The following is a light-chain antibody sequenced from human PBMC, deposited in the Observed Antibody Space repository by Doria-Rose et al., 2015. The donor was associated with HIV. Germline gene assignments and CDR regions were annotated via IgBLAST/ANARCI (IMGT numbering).Light chain of an antibody. V-gene: IGKV3-20*01. CDR3: HQYGTSWT. J-gene: IGKJ1*01. Sequence: EIVMTQSPGTLSLSPGERATLSCRASQSFSSTYLAWYQQKPGQAPSLLIYDGSTRATGIPDRFSASGSVTDFTLTINRPEPEDFALYYCHQYGTSWTFGQGTKVGI. CDR2: DGS. CDR1: QSFSSTY.